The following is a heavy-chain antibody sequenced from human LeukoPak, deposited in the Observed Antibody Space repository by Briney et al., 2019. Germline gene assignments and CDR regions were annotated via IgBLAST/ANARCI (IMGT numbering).Heavy chain of an antibody. CDR1: SGSFRGYY. Sequence: SETLSLTCAMSSGSFRGYYWSWSRQSPGKGLEWIGEMSPSGSTKYNPSLKSRVSISEDTSKNLLFLKLTSVTAADTAEYFCASVRHDPLEYYYYIDVWGTGTTVAVSS. D-gene: IGHD3-3*01. J-gene: IGHJ6*03. CDR3: ASVRHDPLEYYYYIDV. CDR2: MSPSGST. V-gene: IGHV4-34*01.